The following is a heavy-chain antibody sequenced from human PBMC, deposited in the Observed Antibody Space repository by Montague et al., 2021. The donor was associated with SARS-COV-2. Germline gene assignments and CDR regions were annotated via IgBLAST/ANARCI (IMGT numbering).Heavy chain of an antibody. V-gene: IGHV4-59*07. CDR1: GGSISTYC. CDR3: ASTYGGNLGYYYYYMDV. D-gene: IGHD4-23*01. CDR2: VRSGGDT. Sequence: SDTLSLTRTVSGGSISTYCWNWIRQSPREGLQWIGYVRSGGDTDYNPSLKSRVTISVDTSKNQVSLKLSSVTAADTAVYYCASTYGGNLGYYYYYMDVWGKGTTVTVSS. J-gene: IGHJ6*03.